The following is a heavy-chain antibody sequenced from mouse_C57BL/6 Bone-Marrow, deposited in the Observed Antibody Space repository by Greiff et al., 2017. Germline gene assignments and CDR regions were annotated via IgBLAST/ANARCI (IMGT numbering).Heavy chain of an antibody. CDR1: GYTFTSYW. CDR2: IHPNSGST. J-gene: IGHJ3*01. CDR3: AKRARWLRGFAY. D-gene: IGHD2-2*01. V-gene: IGHV1-64*01. Sequence: VQLQQPGAELVKPGASVKLSCKASGYTFTSYWMHWVKQRPGQGLEWIGMIHPNSGSTKYNEKFKSKATLTVDKSSSTAYMQLSSLTSEDSAVYYCAKRARWLRGFAYWGQGTLVTVSA.